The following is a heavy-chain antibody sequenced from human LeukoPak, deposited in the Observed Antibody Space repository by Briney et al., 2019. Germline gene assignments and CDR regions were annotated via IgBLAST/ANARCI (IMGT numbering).Heavy chain of an antibody. V-gene: IGHV4-39*01. CDR1: GGSISSSSYY. D-gene: IGHD6-13*01. J-gene: IGHJ5*02. CDR2: IYYSGST. CDR3: ARHFFPRGSSWSNWFDP. Sequence: SETLSLTCTVSGGSISSSSYYWGCIRQPPGKGLEWIGTIYYSGSTYYNPSLKSRVTISVDTSKNQFSLKLSSVTAADTAVYYWARHFFPRGSSWSNWFDPWGQGALVTVSS.